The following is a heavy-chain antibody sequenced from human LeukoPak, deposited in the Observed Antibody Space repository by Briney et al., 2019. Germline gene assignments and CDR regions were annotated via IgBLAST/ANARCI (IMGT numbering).Heavy chain of an antibody. J-gene: IGHJ4*02. V-gene: IGHV3-30-3*01. CDR2: ISYDGSNK. Sequence: GGSLRLSCAASGFTFSSYAMHWVRQAPGKGLEWVAVISYDGSNKYYADSVKGRFTISRDNSKNTLYLQMNSLRAEDTAVYYCATGLRITIFGGPRFDYWGQGTLVTVSS. CDR1: GFTFSSYA. D-gene: IGHD3-3*01. CDR3: ATGLRITIFGGPRFDY.